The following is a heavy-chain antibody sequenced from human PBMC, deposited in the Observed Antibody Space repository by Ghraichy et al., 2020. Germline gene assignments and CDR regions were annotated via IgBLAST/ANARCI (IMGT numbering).Heavy chain of an antibody. CDR3: AANYGVNSYLDP. Sequence: SETLSLTCTVSGDSISSYYGSWIRQPAGKGLKWIGRIYNDGITNYNPALKSRVTMSVDTSKNQYSLKLTSVTAADTAVYYCAANYGVNSYLDPWGQGTLVTVSS. CDR2: IYNDGIT. D-gene: IGHD4-23*01. CDR1: GDSISSYY. J-gene: IGHJ5*02. V-gene: IGHV4-4*07.